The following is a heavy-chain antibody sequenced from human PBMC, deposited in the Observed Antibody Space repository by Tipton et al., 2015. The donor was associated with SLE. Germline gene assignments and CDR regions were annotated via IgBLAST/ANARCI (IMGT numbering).Heavy chain of an antibody. CDR1: GGYISSYY. CDR3: ARSTTSQGRMDV. Sequence: TLSLTCTVSGGYISSYYWSWIRQPPGKGLEWIGYIYYSGSTNYNPSLKIRVTISVDTSKNQFSLKVSSVTASDTAVYYCARSTTSQGRMDVWGQGTTVTVSS. V-gene: IGHV4-59*08. J-gene: IGHJ6*02. D-gene: IGHD1-1*01. CDR2: IYYSGST.